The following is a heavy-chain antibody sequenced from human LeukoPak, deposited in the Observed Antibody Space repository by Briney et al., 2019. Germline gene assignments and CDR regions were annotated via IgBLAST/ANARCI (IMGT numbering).Heavy chain of an antibody. V-gene: IGHV3-7*04. CDR2: IKQDGSEK. CDR3: ARGHYYFDY. J-gene: IGHJ4*02. CDR1: GFTFSTYT. Sequence: GGSLRLSCAASGFTFSTYTLNWVRQAPGKGLEWVANIKQDGSEKYYVDSVKGRFTISRDNAKNSVYLQMNSLRGEDTAVYYCARGHYYFDYWGQGTLVTVSS.